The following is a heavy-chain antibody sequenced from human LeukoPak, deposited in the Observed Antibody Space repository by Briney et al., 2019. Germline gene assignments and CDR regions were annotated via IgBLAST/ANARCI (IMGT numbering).Heavy chain of an antibody. J-gene: IGHJ4*02. CDR2: ISGSGGST. CDR1: GFTFSSYT. V-gene: IGHV3-23*01. CDR3: AKGRYSSNWYYFDY. Sequence: GGSLRLSCAASGFTFSSYTMSWVRQAPGKGLEWVSGISGSGGSTYYVDSVKGRFTISRDNSRSTLYLQMNSLRAEDTAVYYCAKGRYSSNWYYFDYWGQGTLVTVSS. D-gene: IGHD6-13*01.